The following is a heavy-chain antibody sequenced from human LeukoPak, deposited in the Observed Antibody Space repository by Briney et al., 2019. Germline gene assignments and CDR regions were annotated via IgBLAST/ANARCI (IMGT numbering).Heavy chain of an antibody. CDR3: ATVASRANGFYYMDV. CDR2: IYYSGST. D-gene: IGHD2-15*01. CDR1: GGSISGSY. Sequence: SETLSLTCTVSGGSISGSYWSWVRQPPGKGLEWIAYIYYSGSTSYNPSLKSRVTISVDTSKNQFTLSLTSVTAADTAVYYCATVASRANGFYYMDVWGKGTTVTVSS. V-gene: IGHV4-59*01. J-gene: IGHJ6*03.